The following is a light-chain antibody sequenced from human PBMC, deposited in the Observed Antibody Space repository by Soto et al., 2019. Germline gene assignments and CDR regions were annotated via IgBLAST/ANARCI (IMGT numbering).Light chain of an antibody. Sequence: EIVLTQSPATLSLSPGERATLSCRASPSVTNYLAWYQQKPGQPPRLLIYGALNRAAGIPYRFSGSGSGTDFTTTISSLEPEAAAVYYYQQRNIWSPVSFGQGTRLEIK. V-gene: IGKV3-11*01. CDR2: GAL. CDR3: QQRNIWSPVS. CDR1: PSVTNY. J-gene: IGKJ5*01.